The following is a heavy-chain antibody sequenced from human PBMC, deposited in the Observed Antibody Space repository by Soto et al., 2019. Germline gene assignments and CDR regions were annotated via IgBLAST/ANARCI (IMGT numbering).Heavy chain of an antibody. Sequence: QVQLQESGPGLVKPSQTLSLTCTVSGGSISSGGYYWSWIRRHPGKGLEWIGYIYYSGSTYYNPSLKSRVTISVDTSKNQFSLKLSSVTAADTAVYYCARERVAAAGQFDPWGQGTLVTVSS. CDR3: ARERVAAAGQFDP. CDR2: IYYSGST. J-gene: IGHJ5*02. D-gene: IGHD6-13*01. V-gene: IGHV4-31*03. CDR1: GGSISSGGYY.